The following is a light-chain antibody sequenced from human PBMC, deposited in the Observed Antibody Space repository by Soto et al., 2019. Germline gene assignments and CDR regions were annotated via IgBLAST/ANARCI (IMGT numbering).Light chain of an antibody. V-gene: IGKV1-5*03. CDR2: KAS. CDR3: QQYNILYT. CDR1: HSISSW. J-gene: IGKJ2*01. Sequence: DIQMTQSPSTLSASVGDRVTFTCRASHSISSWLAWYQQKPGKAPKLLIYKASPLESGVPSRFSGSRPGTKFTPTISRLKPDDFAAYYCQQYNILYTVSQGTELDIK.